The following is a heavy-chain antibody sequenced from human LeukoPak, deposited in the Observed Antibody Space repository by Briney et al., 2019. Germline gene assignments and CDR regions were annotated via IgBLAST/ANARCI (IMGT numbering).Heavy chain of an antibody. CDR1: GYTFTSYG. Sequence: ASVKVSCKASGYTFTSYGISWVRQAPGQGLEWMGWISAYNGNTNYAQKLQGRVTMTTDTSTSTAYMELRSLRSDDTAVYCCARDDYGWVGDNVLRYFDWLSRSDAFDIWGQGTMVTVSS. D-gene: IGHD3-9*01. V-gene: IGHV1-18*01. CDR3: ARDDYGWVGDNVLRYFDWLSRSDAFDI. J-gene: IGHJ3*02. CDR2: ISAYNGNT.